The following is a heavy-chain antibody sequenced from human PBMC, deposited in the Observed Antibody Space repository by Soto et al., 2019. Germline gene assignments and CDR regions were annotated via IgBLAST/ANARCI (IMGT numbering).Heavy chain of an antibody. CDR3: ARESHDVLTGPPWVWYFDL. CDR2: INDRGSI. V-gene: IGHV4-34*01. D-gene: IGHD3-9*01. CDR1: GGSFSGYY. J-gene: IGHJ2*01. Sequence: QVQLQQWGAGPLRPLETLSLTCGVSGGSFSGYYWAWIRQSPGKGLEWIGEINDRGSINYNPSLKSRVSISVDTSSNHCSRTPRSVTAADTSVYYRARESHDVLTGPPWVWYFDLWGRGTLFTVSS.